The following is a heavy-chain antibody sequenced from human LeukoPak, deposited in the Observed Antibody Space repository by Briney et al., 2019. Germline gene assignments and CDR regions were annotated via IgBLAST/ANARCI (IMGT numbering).Heavy chain of an antibody. D-gene: IGHD3-22*01. CDR1: GYTFTGYY. Sequence: SVKVSCTASGYTFTGYYMHWVRQAPGQGLEWMGWIHPNSGGTKYAQRFQGRVTVARDTSISTVYMELSRLRSDDTAVYYCARWGKYYYDSSGYYYWGQGTLVSVSS. CDR3: ARWGKYYYDSSGYYY. CDR2: IHPNSGGT. V-gene: IGHV1-2*02. J-gene: IGHJ4*02.